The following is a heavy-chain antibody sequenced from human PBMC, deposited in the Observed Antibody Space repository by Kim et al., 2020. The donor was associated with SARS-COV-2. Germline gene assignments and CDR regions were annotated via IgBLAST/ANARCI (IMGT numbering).Heavy chain of an antibody. D-gene: IGHD6-19*01. J-gene: IGHJ4*02. CDR3: ARDLYSSGWWGGY. Sequence: YAPTLQGRVTMTTDTSTSTAYMELRSLRSDDTAVYYCARDLYSSGWWGGYWGQGTLVTVSS. V-gene: IGHV1-18*01.